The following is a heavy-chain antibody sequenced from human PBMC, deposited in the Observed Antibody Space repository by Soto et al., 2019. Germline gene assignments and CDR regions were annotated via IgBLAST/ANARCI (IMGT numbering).Heavy chain of an antibody. CDR1: GYTLTELS. CDR2: FDPEDGET. CDR3: ATDQEQLVRPSHWYFDL. V-gene: IGHV1-24*01. J-gene: IGHJ2*01. D-gene: IGHD6-13*01. Sequence: ASVKVSCKVSGYTLTELSMHWVRQAPGKGLEWMGGFDPEDGETIYAQKFQGRVTMTEDTSTDTAYMELSSLRSEDTAVYYCATDQEQLVRPSHWYFDLWGRGTLVTVSS.